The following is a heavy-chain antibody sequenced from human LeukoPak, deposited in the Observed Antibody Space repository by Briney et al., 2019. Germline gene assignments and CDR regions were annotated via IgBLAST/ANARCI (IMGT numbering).Heavy chain of an antibody. CDR2: MFYSGNT. CDR3: ARVSSSWYERYYFDY. J-gene: IGHJ4*02. Sequence: KASETLSLTCTVSGASITSYHWSWIRQPAGKGLEWIGRMFYSGNTDYNPSLKSRLTMSIDTSKNQFSLKLSSVTAADTAVYYCARVSSSWYERYYFDYWGQGTLVTVSS. V-gene: IGHV4-4*07. D-gene: IGHD2-2*01. CDR1: GASITSYH.